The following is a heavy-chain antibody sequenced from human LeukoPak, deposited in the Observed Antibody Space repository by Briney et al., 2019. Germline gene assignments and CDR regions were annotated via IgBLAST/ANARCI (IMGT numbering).Heavy chain of an antibody. Sequence: GGSLRLSCAASGFTLTNYGMHWVRQAPGKGLEWVSFIRFDGSNRYYADSVKGRFTISRDTSKSTLYLQMDRLRSNDTAVYFCARETSGGSYYDLWGRGTLVTVYS. V-gene: IGHV3-30*02. J-gene: IGHJ2*01. CDR1: GFTLTNYG. CDR2: IRFDGSNR. CDR3: ARETSGGSYYDL. D-gene: IGHD1-26*01.